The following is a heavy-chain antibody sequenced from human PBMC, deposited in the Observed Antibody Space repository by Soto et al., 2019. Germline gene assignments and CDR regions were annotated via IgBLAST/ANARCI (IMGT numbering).Heavy chain of an antibody. J-gene: IGHJ6*02. CDR3: AGAQSSSWYTYYYGMDV. CDR2: IYYSGST. V-gene: IGHV4-39*01. Sequence: SETLSLTCTVSGGSISSSSYYWGWIRQPPGKGLEWIGSIYYSGSTYYNPSLKSRVTISVDTSKNQFSLKLSSVTAADTAVYYCAGAQSSSWYTYYYGMDVWGQGTTGTVS. CDR1: GGSISSSSYY. D-gene: IGHD6-13*01.